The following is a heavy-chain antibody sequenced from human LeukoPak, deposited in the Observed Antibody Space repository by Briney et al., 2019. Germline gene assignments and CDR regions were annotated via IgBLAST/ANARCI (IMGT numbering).Heavy chain of an antibody. D-gene: IGHD3-10*01. CDR1: GFTFSSYG. V-gene: IGHV3-33*01. CDR3: AREAYGSGSPYFDY. Sequence: GRSLRLSCAASGFTFSSYGMHWVRQAPGKGLEWVAVIWYGGSNKYYADSVKGRFTISRDNSKNTLYLQMNSLRGEDTAVYYCAREAYGSGSPYFDYWGQGTLVTVSS. J-gene: IGHJ4*02. CDR2: IWYGGSNK.